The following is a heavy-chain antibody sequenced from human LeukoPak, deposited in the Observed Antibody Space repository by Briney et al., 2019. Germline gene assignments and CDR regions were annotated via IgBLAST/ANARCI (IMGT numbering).Heavy chain of an antibody. J-gene: IGHJ2*01. Sequence: GASVKVSCKALGYTFTDHYFHWLRQAPGQGLEWMGWIHPGRGDTNYAQKFQGRVSLTRDTSITTAYMELSRLSSDDTAVYYCTRHPGKVTNDWYFDLWGHGTLVTVSS. V-gene: IGHV1-2*02. D-gene: IGHD4-23*01. CDR2: IHPGRGDT. CDR3: TRHPGKVTNDWYFDL. CDR1: GYTFTDHY.